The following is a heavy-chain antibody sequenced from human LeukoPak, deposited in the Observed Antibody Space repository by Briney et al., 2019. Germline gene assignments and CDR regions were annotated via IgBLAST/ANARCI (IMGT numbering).Heavy chain of an antibody. J-gene: IGHJ5*02. V-gene: IGHV4-59*11. CDR2: IYYSGST. Sequence: PSETLSLTCTVSGGSISSHYWSWIRQPPGKGLEWIGNIYYSGSTNYNPSLKSRVTISIDTSKNQFSLKLSSVTAADTAAYYCAREASSGWSNWLDPWGQGTLVTVSS. CDR3: AREASSGWSNWLDP. D-gene: IGHD6-19*01. CDR1: GGSISSHY.